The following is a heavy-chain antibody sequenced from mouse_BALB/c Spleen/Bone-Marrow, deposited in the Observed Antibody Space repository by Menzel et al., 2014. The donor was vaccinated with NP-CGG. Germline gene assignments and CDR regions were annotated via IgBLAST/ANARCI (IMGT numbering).Heavy chain of an antibody. CDR3: VRESGYSGGPF. J-gene: IGHJ3*01. V-gene: IGHV5-4*02. D-gene: IGHD1-1*02. CDR2: ISDGGTYT. CDR1: GFTFSDYY. Sequence: DVKLVEFGGGLVKSGGSLKLSCAASGFTFSDYYMYWVPQTPEKSLEWVATISDGGTYTSYPDSVKGRFTISRDNARNNPSLQMSSLKSDDTAMYYCVRESGYSGGPFWGQGTLVTGSA.